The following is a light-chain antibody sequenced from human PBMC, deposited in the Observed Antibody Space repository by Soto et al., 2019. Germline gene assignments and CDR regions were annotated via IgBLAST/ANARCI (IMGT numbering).Light chain of an antibody. CDR3: ETWYLTLSAAVL. CDR1: SSNIGKNS. V-gene: IGLV1-51*01. Sequence: QSVLTQPPSVSAAPGQRVSISCSGGSSNIGKNSVSWYQQLPATAPKLLIYYDHQRPSWIPDRFSASKSGTSATLDITGLQPADEADYYYETWYLTLSAAVLFGGGTKLTVL. J-gene: IGLJ2*01. CDR2: YDH.